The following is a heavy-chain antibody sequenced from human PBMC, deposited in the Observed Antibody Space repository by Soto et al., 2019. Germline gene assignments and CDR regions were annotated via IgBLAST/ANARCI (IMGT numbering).Heavy chain of an antibody. D-gene: IGHD3-22*01. V-gene: IGHV3-7*01. CDR1: GFTFSSYW. CDR3: ARWYYYDSSGYYNWFDP. J-gene: IGHJ5*02. Sequence: GGSLRLSCAASGFTFSSYWMSWVRQAPGKGLEWVANIKQDGSEKYYVDSVKGRFTISRDNAKNSLYLQMNSLRAEDTAVYYCARWYYYDSSGYYNWFDPWGQGTLVTVSS. CDR2: IKQDGSEK.